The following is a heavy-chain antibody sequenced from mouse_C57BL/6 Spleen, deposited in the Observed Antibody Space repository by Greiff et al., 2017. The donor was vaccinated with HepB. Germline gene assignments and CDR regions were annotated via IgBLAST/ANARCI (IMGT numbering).Heavy chain of an antibody. J-gene: IGHJ2*01. CDR1: GYSITSGYY. V-gene: IGHV3-6*01. Sequence: EVKLLESGPGLVKPSQSLSLTCSVTGYSITSGYYWNWIRQFPGNKLEWMGYISYDGSNNYNPSLKNRISITRDTSKNQFFLKLNSVTTEDTATYYCARDRGFYDGYYPFDYWGQGTTLTVSS. D-gene: IGHD2-3*01. CDR3: ARDRGFYDGYYPFDY. CDR2: ISYDGSN.